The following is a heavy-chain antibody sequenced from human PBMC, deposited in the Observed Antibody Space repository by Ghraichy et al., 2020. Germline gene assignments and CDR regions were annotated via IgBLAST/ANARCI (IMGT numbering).Heavy chain of an antibody. CDR3: AKDRSNPPYWAFDY. D-gene: IGHD3-16*02. CDR1: GFIFSHYD. Sequence: GGSLRLSCAASGFIFSHYDIHWVRQGPGKGLEWVAVISYDGSNKYYADSVKGRFTISRDNAKNTLYLQMDSLRAEDTALYYCAKDRSNPPYWAFDYWGQGTLVTVSS. J-gene: IGHJ4*02. V-gene: IGHV3-30*18. CDR2: ISYDGSNK.